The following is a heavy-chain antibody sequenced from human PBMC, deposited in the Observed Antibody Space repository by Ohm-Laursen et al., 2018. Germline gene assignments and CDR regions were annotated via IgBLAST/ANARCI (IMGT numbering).Heavy chain of an antibody. CDR2: ISSSSSYI. CDR3: ANNVTVVAATNYYYYGMDV. Sequence: GSLRLSCSASGFTFSSYSMNWVRQAPGKGLEWVSSISSSSSYIYYADSVKGRFTISRDNAKNSLYLQMNSLRAEDTAVYYCANNVTVVAATNYYYYGMDVWGQGTTVTVSS. J-gene: IGHJ6*02. CDR1: GFTFSSYS. V-gene: IGHV3-21*04. D-gene: IGHD2-15*01.